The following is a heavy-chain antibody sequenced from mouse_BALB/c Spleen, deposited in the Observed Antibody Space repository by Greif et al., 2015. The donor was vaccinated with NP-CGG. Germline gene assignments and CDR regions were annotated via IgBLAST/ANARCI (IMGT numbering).Heavy chain of an antibody. Sequence: VQLQQPGPALVKPGASVKMSCKASGYTFTSYVMHWVKQKPGQGLEWIGYINPYNDGTKYNEKFKGKATLTSDKSSSTAYMELSSLASEDSAVYYCAREEFAYWGQGTLVTVSA. CDR1: GYTFTSYV. CDR2: INPYNDGT. CDR3: AREEFAY. V-gene: IGHV1-14*01. J-gene: IGHJ3*01.